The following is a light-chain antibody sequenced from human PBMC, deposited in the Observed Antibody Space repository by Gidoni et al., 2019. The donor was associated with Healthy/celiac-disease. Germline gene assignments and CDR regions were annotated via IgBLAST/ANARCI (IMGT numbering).Light chain of an antibody. CDR1: QSVSSY. CDR3: QQRSNWPPFT. CDR2: DAS. V-gene: IGKV3-11*01. Sequence: EMVLTQSPATLSLSPGERATLSCRASQSVSSYLAWYQQTPGQAPRLLIYDASNRATGIPARFSGSGSGTDFTLTISSLEPEDFAVYYCQQRSNWPPFTFGGGTKVEIK. J-gene: IGKJ4*01.